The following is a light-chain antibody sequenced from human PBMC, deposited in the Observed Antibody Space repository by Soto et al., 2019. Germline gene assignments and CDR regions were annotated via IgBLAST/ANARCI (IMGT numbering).Light chain of an antibody. CDR1: QSVRSS. Sequence: EIVLTQSPATLSLSPGEIATLSCRATQSVRSSLAWYLQQPGQAPRLLSYDASKRATGIPARFSGSGSGTDFTLTISSLEPKDFAVYYCQHRSNWPGTFGQGTKVEIK. CDR2: DAS. V-gene: IGKV3-11*01. J-gene: IGKJ1*01. CDR3: QHRSNWPGT.